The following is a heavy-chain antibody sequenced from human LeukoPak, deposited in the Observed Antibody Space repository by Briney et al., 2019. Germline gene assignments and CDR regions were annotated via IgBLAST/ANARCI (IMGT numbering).Heavy chain of an antibody. V-gene: IGHV1-18*01. Sequence: ASVKVSCKASGYTFISYGITWVRQAPGQGLEWMGWISSYNGNTNYAQKFQGRVTMTTDTSTSTAYMELKSLRSDDTAVYHCARDGFSSSWPYYFDFWGQGSLVTVSS. CDR1: GYTFISYG. CDR3: ARDGFSSSWPYYFDF. CDR2: ISSYNGNT. J-gene: IGHJ4*02. D-gene: IGHD6-13*01.